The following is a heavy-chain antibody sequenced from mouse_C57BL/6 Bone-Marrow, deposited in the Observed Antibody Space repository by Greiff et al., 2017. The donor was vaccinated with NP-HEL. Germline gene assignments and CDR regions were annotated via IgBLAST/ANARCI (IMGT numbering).Heavy chain of an antibody. J-gene: IGHJ2*01. CDR2: INPNNGGT. D-gene: IGHD2-3*01. Sequence: EVKLQESGPELVKPGASVKMSCKASGYTFTDYNMHWVKQSHGKSLEWIGYINPNNGGTSYNQKFKGKATLTVNKSSSTAYMELRSLTSEDSAVYYCARSVDGYYCGYFDYWGQGTTLTVSS. CDR3: ARSVDGYYCGYFDY. V-gene: IGHV1-22*01. CDR1: GYTFTDYN.